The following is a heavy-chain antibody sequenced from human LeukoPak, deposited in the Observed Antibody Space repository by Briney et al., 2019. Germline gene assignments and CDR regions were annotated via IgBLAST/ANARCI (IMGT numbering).Heavy chain of an antibody. CDR1: GFTFSTYA. D-gene: IGHD3-22*01. CDR3: ATDSSGYYSDAFDI. J-gene: IGHJ3*02. CDR2: ITGSGGST. V-gene: IGHV3-23*01. Sequence: PGGSLRLSCAASGFTFSTYAMTWVRPAPGKGLEWVSAITGSGGSTYYADSVKGRFTISRDNSKNTLYLQMNSLRAEDTAVYYCATDSSGYYSDAFDIWGQGTMVTVSS.